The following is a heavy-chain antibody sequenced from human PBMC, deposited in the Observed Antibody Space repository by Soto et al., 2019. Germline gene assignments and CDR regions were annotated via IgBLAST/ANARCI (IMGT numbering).Heavy chain of an antibody. CDR1: EFTFSRNS. CDR3: AKGRLDFYDLSDY. Sequence: PGGSLRLSCAASEFTFSRNSMSWVRQAPGKGLEWVSAISGSGGSTYYADSVKGRFTISRDNSKNTLYLQMNSLRAEDTAVYYCAKGRLDFYDLSDYWGQGTLVTVSS. V-gene: IGHV3-23*01. CDR2: ISGSGGST. J-gene: IGHJ4*02. D-gene: IGHD3-16*01.